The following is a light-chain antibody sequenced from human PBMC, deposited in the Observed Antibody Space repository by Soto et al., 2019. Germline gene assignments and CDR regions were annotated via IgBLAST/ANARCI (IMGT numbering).Light chain of an antibody. CDR3: QHYNNRPPYT. V-gene: IGKV3-15*01. Sequence: EIVMTQSPATLSVSPGERANLSCRASQSVTSDLAWYQQRPGQAPRLLIYGASTRATGIPARFSGSGSGTEFTLTISSLQSEDFAVYYCQHYNNRPPYTFGQGTRLEI. CDR2: GAS. CDR1: QSVTSD. J-gene: IGKJ2*01.